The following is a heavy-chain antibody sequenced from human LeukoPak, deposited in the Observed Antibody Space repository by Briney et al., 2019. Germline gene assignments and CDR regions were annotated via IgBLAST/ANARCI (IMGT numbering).Heavy chain of an antibody. Sequence: PSETLSLTCTVSGGSISGYYWSWIRQPPGQGLEWIGYIFYSGNTNYNPTLKSRVTISVDKSENQFSLRLSSVTAADTAVYFCARQASWLPYFDLWGRGTLVAVSS. V-gene: IGHV4-59*08. D-gene: IGHD6-13*01. CDR1: GGSISGYY. CDR3: ARQASWLPYFDL. CDR2: IFYSGNT. J-gene: IGHJ2*01.